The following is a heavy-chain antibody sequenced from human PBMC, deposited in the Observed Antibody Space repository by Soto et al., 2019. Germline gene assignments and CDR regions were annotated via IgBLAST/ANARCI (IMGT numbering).Heavy chain of an antibody. V-gene: IGHV3-23*01. CDR2: ISGSGGST. D-gene: IGHD6-19*01. Sequence: EVQLLESGGGLVQPGGSLRLSCAASGFTFSSYAMNWVRQAPGKGLEWVSVISGSGGSTYYADSVKGRFTISRDNSKNTLYLQMNSLRAEDTAVYYCASRSSGWYFEYWGQGTLVTAS. CDR1: GFTFSSYA. CDR3: ASRSSGWYFEY. J-gene: IGHJ4*02.